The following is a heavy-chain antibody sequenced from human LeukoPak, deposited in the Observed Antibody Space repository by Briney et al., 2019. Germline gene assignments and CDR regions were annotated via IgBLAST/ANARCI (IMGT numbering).Heavy chain of an antibody. J-gene: IGHJ4*02. D-gene: IGHD3-22*01. CDR3: ARARGYYDSSGSYQTSHFDY. Sequence: ASVKVSCKASGYTFTSYGISWVRQAPGQGLEWMGWNSAYNGNTNYAQKFQGRVTMTTDTSTSTAYMELRSLRSDDTAVYYCARARGYYDSSGSYQTSHFDYWGQGTLVTVSS. V-gene: IGHV1-18*01. CDR2: NSAYNGNT. CDR1: GYTFTSYG.